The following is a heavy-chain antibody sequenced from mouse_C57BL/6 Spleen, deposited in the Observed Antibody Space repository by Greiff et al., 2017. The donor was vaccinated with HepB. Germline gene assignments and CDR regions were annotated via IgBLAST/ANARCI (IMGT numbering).Heavy chain of an antibody. CDR3: ARRNWDYWYFDV. CDR2: ISNGGGST. Sequence: EVQRVESGGGLVQPGGSLKLSCAASGFTFSDYYMYWVRRTPEKRLEWVAYISNGGGSTYYPDTVKGRFTISRDNAKNTLYLQMSRLKSEDTAMYYCARRNWDYWYFDVWGTGTTVTVSS. J-gene: IGHJ1*03. D-gene: IGHD4-1*01. V-gene: IGHV5-12*01. CDR1: GFTFSDYY.